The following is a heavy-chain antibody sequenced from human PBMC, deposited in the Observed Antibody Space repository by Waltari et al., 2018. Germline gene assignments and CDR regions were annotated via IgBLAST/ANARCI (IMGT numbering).Heavy chain of an antibody. V-gene: IGHV4-61*02. D-gene: IGHD3-3*01. CDR2: IYTSGST. Sequence: QVQLQESGPGLVKPSQTLSLTCTVSGGSISSGSYYWSWIRQPAGKGLEWIGRIYTSGSTNYNPSLKSRVTISVDTSKNQFSLKLGSVTAADTAVYYCARDDYDFWSAKQESWFDPWGQGTLVTVSS. CDR1: GGSISSGSYY. CDR3: ARDDYDFWSAKQESWFDP. J-gene: IGHJ5*02.